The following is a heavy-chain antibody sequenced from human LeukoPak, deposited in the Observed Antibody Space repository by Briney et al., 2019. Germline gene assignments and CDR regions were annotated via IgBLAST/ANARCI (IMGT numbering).Heavy chain of an antibody. CDR3: ARGRRSGYTGYDCDY. D-gene: IGHD5-12*01. V-gene: IGHV4-59*01. J-gene: IGHJ4*02. CDR2: IYDSGNT. Sequence: SETLSLTCTVSGGSISTYYWSWIRQPPGKGLEWIGYIYDSGNTKYNPSLKSRVTISVDTSKNQFSLRLSSVTAADTAVYYCARGRRSGYTGYDCDYWGQGTLVTVSS. CDR1: GGSISTYY.